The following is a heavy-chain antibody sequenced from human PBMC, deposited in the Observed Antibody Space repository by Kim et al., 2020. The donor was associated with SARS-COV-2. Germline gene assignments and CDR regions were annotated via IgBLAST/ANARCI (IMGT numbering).Heavy chain of an antibody. CDR2: IRAHDGGR. J-gene: IGHJ4*02. CDR1: GFTFSSKA. D-gene: IGHD6-19*01. Sequence: GGSLRLSCVDSGFTFSSKAMTWVRQAPGKGLEWVSGIRAHDGGRYDEDSVKGRLTISRDNAKRTLYLQMNDLRAEDTAIYFCGAAGADELGFLDFWGQGTLVTVSS. V-gene: IGHV3-23*01. CDR3: GAAGADELGFLDF.